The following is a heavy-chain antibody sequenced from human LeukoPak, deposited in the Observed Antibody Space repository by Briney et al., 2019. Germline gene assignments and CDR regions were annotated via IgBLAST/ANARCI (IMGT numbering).Heavy chain of an antibody. CDR3: ARATSYSSSWYDEGYYFDY. D-gene: IGHD6-13*01. CDR1: GFTFSSYW. CDR2: IKQDGSEK. Sequence: PGGSLRLSCAASGFTFSSYWMSWVRQAPVKGLEWVANIKQDGSEKYYVDSVKGRFTISRDNAKNSLYLQMNSLRAEDTAVYYCARATSYSSSWYDEGYYFDYWGQGTLVTVSS. J-gene: IGHJ4*02. V-gene: IGHV3-7*01.